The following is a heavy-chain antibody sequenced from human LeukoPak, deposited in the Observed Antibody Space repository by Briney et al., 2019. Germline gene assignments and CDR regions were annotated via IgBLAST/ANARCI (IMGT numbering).Heavy chain of an antibody. CDR1: GFTVSSNY. V-gene: IGHV3-53*01. J-gene: IGHJ4*02. CDR2: SYDDYIT. Sequence: PGGSLRLSCAASGFTVSSNYMNWVRQAPGKGLEWVSVSYDDYITYYSDSVKGRFTISRDNAKNSLYLQMNSLRDEDTAVYYCARDRAYYYDSSGYYYFDHWGQGTLVTVSS. CDR3: ARDRAYYYDSSGYYYFDH. D-gene: IGHD3-22*01.